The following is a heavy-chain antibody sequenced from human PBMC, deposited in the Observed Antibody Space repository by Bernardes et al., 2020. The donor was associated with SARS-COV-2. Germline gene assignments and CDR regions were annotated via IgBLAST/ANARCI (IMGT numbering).Heavy chain of an antibody. J-gene: IGHJ4*02. CDR1: GFTFNDYY. CDR2: ISGDGRAT. Sequence: GSLRLSCEASGFTFNDYYIHWIRQTPEKGLVWVSRISGDGRATNYADSVKGRFTISRDSAKHTVSLQMNSLRVEDTAVYYCARDRRDLLVDYWGQGTLVTVSS. D-gene: IGHD1-26*01. V-gene: IGHV3-74*01. CDR3: ARDRRDLLVDY.